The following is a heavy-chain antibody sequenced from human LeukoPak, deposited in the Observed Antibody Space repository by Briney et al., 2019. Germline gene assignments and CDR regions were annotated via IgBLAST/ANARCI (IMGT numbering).Heavy chain of an antibody. CDR3: ARGHYYDFD. D-gene: IGHD3-22*01. CDR2: IKSDGKT. Sequence: QSGGSLRLSCAASGFTFSSYWMHWVRQAPGKGLVWVSRIKSDGKTNYADSVKGRFTISRDNAKNSLYLQMNNLRGEDTAVYYCARGHYYDFDWGQGTLVTVPS. J-gene: IGHJ4*02. CDR1: GFTFSSYW. V-gene: IGHV3-74*01.